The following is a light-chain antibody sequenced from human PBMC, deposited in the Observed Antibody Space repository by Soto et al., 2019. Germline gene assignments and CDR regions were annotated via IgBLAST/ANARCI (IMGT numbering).Light chain of an antibody. Sequence: DIQMTQSPSSLSASVGDRVTITCQASQDISNYLNWYQQKPGKAPKLLIYDASNLETGVPSRFSGSGSGTDVTFTISSLQPEDIATYDCQQYDNLPTFGQGTLLEIK. V-gene: IGKV1-33*01. CDR3: QQYDNLPT. CDR2: DAS. J-gene: IGKJ5*01. CDR1: QDISNY.